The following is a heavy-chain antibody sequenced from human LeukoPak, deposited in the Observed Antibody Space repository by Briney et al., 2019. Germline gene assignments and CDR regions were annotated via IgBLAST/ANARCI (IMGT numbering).Heavy chain of an antibody. Sequence: ASLKVSSTASGYTFTVYYIQWVRPAPGQGLEWMGWIYPYSGDTNYAQNFQGRVTMTRDTSISTAYMELSSLKSDDTAVYYCARDRNSGSSLDIWGQGTMLTVSS. V-gene: IGHV1-2*02. J-gene: IGHJ3*02. CDR1: GYTFTVYY. D-gene: IGHD6-6*01. CDR3: ARDRNSGSSLDI. CDR2: IYPYSGDT.